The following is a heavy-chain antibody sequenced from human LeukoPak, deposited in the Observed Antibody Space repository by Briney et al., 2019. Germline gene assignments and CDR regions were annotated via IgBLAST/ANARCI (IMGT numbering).Heavy chain of an antibody. V-gene: IGHV1-69*01. CDR1: GVTFSSYA. Sequence: SVKVSCKASGVTFSSYAISWVRQAPGQGLEWMGGIIPIFGTANYAQKFQGRVTITADESTSTAYMELSSLRSEDTAVYYCARDRCSSTSCFLFDYWGQGTLVTVSS. J-gene: IGHJ4*02. CDR2: IIPIFGTA. CDR3: ARDRCSSTSCFLFDY. D-gene: IGHD2-2*01.